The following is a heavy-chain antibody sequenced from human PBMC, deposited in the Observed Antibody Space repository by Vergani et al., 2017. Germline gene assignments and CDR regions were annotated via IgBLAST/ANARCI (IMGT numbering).Heavy chain of an antibody. D-gene: IGHD4-11*01. J-gene: IGHJ6*03. CDR2: IDHTGRP. CDR1: GGSFTSYH. V-gene: IGHV4-34*01. Sequence: QVQLQQWGGGLLKPSETLSLTCVVNGGSFTSYHWTWIRQSPGEGLEWVGDIDHTGRPDYNPSLKSRLTMSVDKSRNQFSLTRNSVTATDTAIYFCARVNTETNGHLYYYYYMDVWVEGTAVTDS. CDR3: ARVNTETNGHLYYYYYMDV.